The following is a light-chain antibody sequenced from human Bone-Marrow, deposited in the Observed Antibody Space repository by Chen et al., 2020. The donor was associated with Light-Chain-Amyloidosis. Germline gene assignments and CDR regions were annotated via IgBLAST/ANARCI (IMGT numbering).Light chain of an antibody. V-gene: IGLV3-25*03. Sequence: SYALTQPPSVSVSPGQTARHSCSGDDLPTKYAYWYEQKSGLAPVLVIHRDTERPSGSSDRFSGSSSGTTSTLTISGVQAEDEADYHCPSADSSGTYEVIFGGGTKLTVL. CDR1: DLPTKY. CDR2: RDT. CDR3: PSADSSGTYEVI. J-gene: IGLJ2*01.